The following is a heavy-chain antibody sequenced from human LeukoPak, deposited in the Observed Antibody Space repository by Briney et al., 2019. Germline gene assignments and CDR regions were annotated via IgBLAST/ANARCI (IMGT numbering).Heavy chain of an antibody. CDR2: IIPIFGTA. V-gene: IGHV1-69*13. J-gene: IGHJ6*02. CDR3: ARVVTVTDYYYGMDV. D-gene: IGHD4-17*01. CDR1: GGTFSSYA. Sequence: ASVKVSCKASGGTFSSYAISWVRQAPGQGLEWMGGIIPIFGTANYAQKFQGRVTITADESTSTAYMELSSLRSEDTAVYYCARVVTVTDYYYGMDVWGQGTTVTVSS.